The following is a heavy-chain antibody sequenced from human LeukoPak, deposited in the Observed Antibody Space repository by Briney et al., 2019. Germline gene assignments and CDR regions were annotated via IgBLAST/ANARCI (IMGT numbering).Heavy chain of an antibody. V-gene: IGHV3-23*01. D-gene: IGHD2-21*01. Sequence: GGSLRLSCAASGFTFSSYWMSWVRQAPGKGLEWVSAISVSGNTYHADSVKGRFTISRDSSKNTLYLQMNRLRAEDAAVYYCAKAPVTTCSGAYCYPFAYWGQGTLVTVSS. CDR1: GFTFSSYW. CDR2: ISVSGNT. CDR3: AKAPVTTCSGAYCYPFAY. J-gene: IGHJ4*02.